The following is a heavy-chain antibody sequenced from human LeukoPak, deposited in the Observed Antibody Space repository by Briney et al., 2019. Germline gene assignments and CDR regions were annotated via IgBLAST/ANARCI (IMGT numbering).Heavy chain of an antibody. D-gene: IGHD3-10*01. CDR3: STGSGHAFDI. J-gene: IGHJ3*02. CDR2: INSDESST. Sequence: SGGSLRLSCAASGFPFSSYWMPSVRQVPGKGLVWASRINSDESSTSYADSVKGRFTITRDNAKNTRYVQMNSLRAEDTAVYYCSTGSGHAFDIWGRGTMVTISS. CDR1: GFPFSSYW. V-gene: IGHV3-74*01.